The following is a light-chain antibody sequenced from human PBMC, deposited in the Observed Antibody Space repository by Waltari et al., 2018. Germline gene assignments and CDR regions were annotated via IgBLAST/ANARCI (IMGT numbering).Light chain of an antibody. V-gene: IGLV2-11*01. J-gene: IGLJ2*01. CDR2: DVT. CDR1: SSDVGCYDS. CDR3: CSYAGRYTHVV. Sequence: QSALTHPRSVSGSPGQSVTISCTGTSSDVGCYDSVSWYQHHPGKAPKLIICDVTKRPSGVPDRFSVSKSGNTASLTISGLQAEDEADYYCCSYAGRYTHVVFGGGTKLTVL.